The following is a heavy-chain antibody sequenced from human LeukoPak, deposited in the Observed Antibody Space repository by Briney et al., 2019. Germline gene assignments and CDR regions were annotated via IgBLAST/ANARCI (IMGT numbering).Heavy chain of an antibody. D-gene: IGHD5-18*01. Sequence: PSETLSLTCTVSGGSINNYYWSWIRQPPGKGLEWIGYIHYSGSTNYNPSLKSRVTISVDTSKNQFSLKLSSVTAADTAVYYCIGVTARWIQLWLGWGQGTLVTVSS. V-gene: IGHV4-59*12. CDR2: IHYSGST. CDR1: GGSINNYY. CDR3: IGVTARWIQLWLG. J-gene: IGHJ4*02.